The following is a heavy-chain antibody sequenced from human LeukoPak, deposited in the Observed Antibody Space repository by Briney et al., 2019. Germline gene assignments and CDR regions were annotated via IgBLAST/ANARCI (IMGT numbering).Heavy chain of an antibody. V-gene: IGHV4-61*02. CDR2: IYTSGST. D-gene: IGHD3-22*01. CDR3: TSYYYDSSGYRGAFDI. J-gene: IGHJ3*02. CDR1: GGSISSGSYY. Sequence: SQTLSLTCTVSGGSISSGSYYWSWIRQPAGKGLEWIGRIYTSGSTNYNPSLRSRVTISVDTSKNQFSLKLSSVTAADTAVYYCTSYYYDSSGYRGAFDIWGQGTMVTVSS.